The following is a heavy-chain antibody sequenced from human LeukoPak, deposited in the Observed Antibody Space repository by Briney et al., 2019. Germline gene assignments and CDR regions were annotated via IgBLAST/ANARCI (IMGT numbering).Heavy chain of an antibody. CDR3: AKGGGMLIF. D-gene: IGHD2-8*01. Sequence: QPGGSLKLSCTASGFLFSSIAMTWVRQAPGKGLEWVSTISGSGDRTFYADSVRGRFSISRDNSKNTLYLQMNGLRVEDTALYYCAKGGGMLIFWGQGTLVTVSS. CDR1: GFLFSSIA. J-gene: IGHJ4*02. V-gene: IGHV3-23*01. CDR2: ISGSGDRT.